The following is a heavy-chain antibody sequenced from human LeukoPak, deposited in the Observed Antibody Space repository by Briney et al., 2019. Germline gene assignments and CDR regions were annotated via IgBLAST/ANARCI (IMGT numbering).Heavy chain of an antibody. Sequence: GGSLRLSCAASGFTFSDFWTSWVRQAPGKGLECVASTNEAGGDKYYVDSVKGRFTISRDNSKNSLSLQMNSLTAEDTAIYYCCIRTTGRCAFCSWGQGTPGSGSS. CDR1: GFTFSDFW. V-gene: IGHV3-7*01. CDR2: TNEAGGDK. J-gene: IGHJ5*01. D-gene: IGHD1/OR15-1a*01. CDR3: CIRTTGRCAFCS.